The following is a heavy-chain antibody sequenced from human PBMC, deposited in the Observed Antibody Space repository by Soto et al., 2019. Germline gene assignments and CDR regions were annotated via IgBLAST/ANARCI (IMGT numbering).Heavy chain of an antibody. CDR3: ARHGYCSGGSCYLGSWFDP. D-gene: IGHD2-15*01. CDR1: GGSFSGYY. J-gene: IGHJ5*02. V-gene: IGHV4-34*01. Sequence: QVQLQQWGAGLLKPSETLSLTCAVYGGSFSGYYWSWIRQPPGKGLEWIGEINHSGSTNYNPSLKGRVTISVDTSKNQFSLKLSSVTAADTAVYYCARHGYCSGGSCYLGSWFDPWGQGTLVTVSS. CDR2: INHSGST.